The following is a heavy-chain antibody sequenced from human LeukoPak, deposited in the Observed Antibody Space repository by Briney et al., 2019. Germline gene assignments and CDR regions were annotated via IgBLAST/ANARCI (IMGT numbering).Heavy chain of an antibody. Sequence: PGGSLRLSCAASGFSFSTYAMTWVRRAPGKGLEWVSGISGSGGSPYYADSVKGRFTISRDTSKNTLYLQMNSLRAEDAAVYYCAKDRLQVETAQFVDWGQGTLVTVSS. D-gene: IGHD5-12*01. CDR2: ISGSGGSP. CDR1: GFSFSTYA. J-gene: IGHJ4*02. CDR3: AKDRLQVETAQFVD. V-gene: IGHV3-23*01.